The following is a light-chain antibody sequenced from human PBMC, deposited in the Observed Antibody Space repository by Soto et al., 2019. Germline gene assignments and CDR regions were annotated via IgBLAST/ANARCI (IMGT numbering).Light chain of an antibody. CDR3: QQYGSSPPYT. J-gene: IGKJ2*01. V-gene: IGKV3-20*01. Sequence: EVVLTQSPGTLSLSPGERATLSCRASQSVSNNYLAWYQQKPGQSPKLLIFGSSDRANGIPDRFSGSGSGTDFTLTISRLEPEDFAVYFCQQYGSSPPYTFGQGTKLEIK. CDR1: QSVSNNY. CDR2: GSS.